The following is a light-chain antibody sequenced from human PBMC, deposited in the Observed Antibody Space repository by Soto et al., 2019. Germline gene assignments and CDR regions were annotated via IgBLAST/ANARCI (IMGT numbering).Light chain of an antibody. CDR2: EVT. J-gene: IGLJ2*01. Sequence: QSALTQPASVSGSPGQSITISCTGTSSDGDYVSWYQQHAGKAPKLIIYEVTNRPSGVSNRFSGSKSDYTASLTISGLQAEDEADYYCCSYAGSSTFVFGGGTKLTVL. CDR3: CSYAGSSTFV. V-gene: IGLV2-23*02. CDR1: SSDGDY.